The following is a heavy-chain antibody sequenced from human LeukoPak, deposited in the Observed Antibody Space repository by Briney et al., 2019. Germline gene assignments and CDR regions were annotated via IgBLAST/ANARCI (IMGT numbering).Heavy chain of an antibody. Sequence: ASVKVSCKASGYTFTSYDINWVRLATGQGLEWMGWMNPNSGNTGYAQKFQGRVTMTRNTSISTAYMELSSLRSEDTVVYYCARRPVASDAFDIWGQGTMVTVSS. CDR3: ARRPVASDAFDI. CDR1: GYTFTSYD. J-gene: IGHJ3*02. V-gene: IGHV1-8*01. CDR2: MNPNSGNT.